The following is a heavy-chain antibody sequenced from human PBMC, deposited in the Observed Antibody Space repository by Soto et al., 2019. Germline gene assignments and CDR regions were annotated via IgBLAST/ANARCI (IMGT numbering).Heavy chain of an antibody. Sequence: SVKVSCKASGYTFSTYAMHWVRQAPGQSLEWMGWLNGGTGQTRYSQKFQDRVIITRDTSASTGYMELSSLTSEDTAVYYCARGKGMEENYFYYGLDIWGQGNTVTV. CDR2: LNGGTGQT. CDR3: ARGKGMEENYFYYGLDI. J-gene: IGHJ6*02. D-gene: IGHD1-1*01. CDR1: GYTFSTYA. V-gene: IGHV1-3*01.